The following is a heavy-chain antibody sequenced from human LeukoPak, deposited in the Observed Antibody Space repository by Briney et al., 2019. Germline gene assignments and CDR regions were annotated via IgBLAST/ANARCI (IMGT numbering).Heavy chain of an antibody. Sequence: SETLSFTCTVSGGSISSYYWSWIRQPAGKGLEWIGRIYTSGSTNYNPSLKSRVTMSVDTSKNQFSLKLSSVTAADTAVYYCAKDFSPRYPWELPENWFDPWGQGTLVTVSS. D-gene: IGHD1-26*01. V-gene: IGHV4-4*07. J-gene: IGHJ5*02. CDR3: AKDFSPRYPWELPENWFDP. CDR2: IYTSGST. CDR1: GGSISSYY.